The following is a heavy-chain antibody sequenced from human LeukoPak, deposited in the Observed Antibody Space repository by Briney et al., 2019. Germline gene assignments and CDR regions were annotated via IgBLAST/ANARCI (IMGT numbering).Heavy chain of an antibody. CDR2: IYYSGST. J-gene: IGHJ6*02. CDR1: GGSISSGDYY. D-gene: IGHD2-2*01. Sequence: SQTLSLTCTVSGGSISSGDYYWSWIRQPPGKGLEWIGYIYYSGSTYYNPSLKSRVTISVDTSKNQFSLKLSSVTAADTAVYYCARARYCSSTSCYHYYYYGMDVWGQGTTVTVSS. CDR3: ARARYCSSTSCYHYYYYGMDV. V-gene: IGHV4-30-4*01.